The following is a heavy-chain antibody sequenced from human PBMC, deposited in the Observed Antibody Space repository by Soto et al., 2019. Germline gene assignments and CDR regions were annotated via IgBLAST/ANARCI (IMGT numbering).Heavy chain of an antibody. Sequence: GASVKVSCNASGYTFTGYYMHWVRPAPGQGLEWMGWINPNSGGTNYAQKFQGRVTMTRDTSISTAYMELSRLRSDDTAVYYCARDPGQMTTVTTVGYGGQGTLVTVSS. CDR2: INPNSGGT. CDR3: ARDPGQMTTVTTVGY. D-gene: IGHD4-17*01. V-gene: IGHV1-2*02. J-gene: IGHJ4*02. CDR1: GYTFTGYY.